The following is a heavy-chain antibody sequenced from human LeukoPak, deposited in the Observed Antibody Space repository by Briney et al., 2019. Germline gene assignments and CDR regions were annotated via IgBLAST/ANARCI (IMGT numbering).Heavy chain of an antibody. J-gene: IGHJ4*02. CDR1: GFTFSSYW. CDR3: ARTGYIDVGFDY. D-gene: IGHD1-1*01. Sequence: AGGSLRLSCAASGFTFSSYWMSWVRQAPDKGLEWVANINQDASSINYAGSVKGRFTISRDNAKKLLYLQMNSLRAEDTAVYYCARTGYIDVGFDYWGQGTLVT. V-gene: IGHV3-7*04. CDR2: INQDASSI.